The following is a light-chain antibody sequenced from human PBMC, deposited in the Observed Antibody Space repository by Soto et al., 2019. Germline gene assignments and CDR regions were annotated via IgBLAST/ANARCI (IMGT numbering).Light chain of an antibody. CDR3: HQYYSTPSRT. CDR1: QNLLYSSNNKNY. J-gene: IGKJ4*01. Sequence: DIVMTQSPDSLAVSLGERATINCKSSQNLLYSSNNKNYLAWYQQKPGQPPKLLIYWASTREAGVPDRFSGSGSETYFTLTISSLQAEDVAVYYCHQYYSTPSRTFGGGTRVEIK. V-gene: IGKV4-1*01. CDR2: WAS.